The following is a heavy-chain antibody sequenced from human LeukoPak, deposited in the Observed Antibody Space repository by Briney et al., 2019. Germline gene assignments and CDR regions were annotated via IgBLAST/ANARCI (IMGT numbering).Heavy chain of an antibody. Sequence: ASVKVSRKASGYTLTGYYIHWVRQAPGQGLEWMGWINPNSGVTNYAQKSQGRVTLTRDTPISTAYMELRSLRSDDTAVYYCARDLEAGLLCSSTSCRSQTYNWFDPWGQGTLVTVSS. CDR3: ARDLEAGLLCSSTSCRSQTYNWFDP. CDR2: INPNSGVT. J-gene: IGHJ5*02. D-gene: IGHD2-2*01. V-gene: IGHV1-2*02. CDR1: GYTLTGYY.